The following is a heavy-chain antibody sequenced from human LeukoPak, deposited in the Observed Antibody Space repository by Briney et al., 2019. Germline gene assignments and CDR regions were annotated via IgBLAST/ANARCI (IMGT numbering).Heavy chain of an antibody. J-gene: IGHJ5*02. V-gene: IGHV3-30*03. D-gene: IGHD3-10*01. CDR1: GFTFSWYG. CDR2: ISYDGSNK. Sequence: GGSLRLSCAASGFTFSWYGMHWVRQAPGKGLEWVAVISYDGSNKYYADSVKGRFTISRDKSKNTLYLQMNTLRAEDTAVYFCAALGSHYWFDAWGQGTLVTVSS. CDR3: AALGSHYWFDA.